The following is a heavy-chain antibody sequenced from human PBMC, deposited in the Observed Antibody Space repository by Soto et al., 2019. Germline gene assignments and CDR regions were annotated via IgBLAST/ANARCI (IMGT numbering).Heavy chain of an antibody. CDR1: GGTFSSYA. J-gene: IGHJ3*02. Sequence: GASVKVSCKASGGTFSSYAISWVRQAPGQGLEWMGGIIPIFGTANYAQKFQGRVTITADESTSTAYMELSSLRSEDTAVYYCARDREYYCGNPVAFDIWGQGTMVTVSS. CDR3: ARDREYYCGNPVAFDI. CDR2: IIPIFGTA. V-gene: IGHV1-69*13. D-gene: IGHD4-17*01.